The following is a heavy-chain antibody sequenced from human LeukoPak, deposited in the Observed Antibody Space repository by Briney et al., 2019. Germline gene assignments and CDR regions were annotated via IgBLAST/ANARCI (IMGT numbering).Heavy chain of an antibody. CDR3: TRPGYCSGGICPPFFDP. J-gene: IGHJ5*02. CDR1: GFTFSGFV. CDR2: IKSKADNYAT. Sequence: GGSLRLSCAASGFTFSGFVIHWVRQASGKGLKWVGRIKSKADNYATAYAASVKGRFTISRDDSKNTAYLQMNSLKTEDTAVYYCTRPGYCSGGICPPFFDPWGQGTLVTVSS. V-gene: IGHV3-73*01. D-gene: IGHD2-15*01.